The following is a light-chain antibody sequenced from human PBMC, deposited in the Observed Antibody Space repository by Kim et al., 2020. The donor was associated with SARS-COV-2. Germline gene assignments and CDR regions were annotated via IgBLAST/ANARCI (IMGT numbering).Light chain of an antibody. J-gene: IGLJ3*02. V-gene: IGLV4-69*01. Sequence: SVQLTCMLSSGHSSSAIAWHQQQPGKGPRFLMKVNRDGSHIKGDGIPDRFSGSTSGAERYLTISSLQPEDEADYYCQTWDTGIRVFGGGTQLTVL. CDR2: VNRDGSH. CDR1: SGHSSSA. CDR3: QTWDTGIRV.